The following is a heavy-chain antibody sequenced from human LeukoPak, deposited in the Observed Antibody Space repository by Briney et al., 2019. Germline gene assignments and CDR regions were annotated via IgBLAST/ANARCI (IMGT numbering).Heavy chain of an antibody. CDR2: INWNGGST. CDR3: ARAGIQLWYGNFDY. CDR1: GFTFDDYG. Sequence: PGGSLRLSCAASGFTFDDYGMSWVRQAPGKGLGWVSGINWNGGSTGYTDSVKGRFTISRDNAKNSLYLQMNSLRAEDTALYYCARAGIQLWYGNFDYWGQGTLVTVSS. J-gene: IGHJ4*02. V-gene: IGHV3-20*04. D-gene: IGHD5-18*01.